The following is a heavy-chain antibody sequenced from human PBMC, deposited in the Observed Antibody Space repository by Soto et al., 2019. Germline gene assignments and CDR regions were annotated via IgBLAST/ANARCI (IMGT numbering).Heavy chain of an antibody. V-gene: IGHV3-49*03. J-gene: IGHJ3*02. D-gene: IGHD2-15*01. Sequence: GGSLRLSCRGSGFTFGDYAVNWFRQAPGKGLEWVGLIRSRTYVGTTQYAAAVEGRFTISRDDLNSIAYLHMNSLTTEDTALYYCTRDPSAFLVIPNAIAAFDIWGQGTLVTVSS. CDR3: TRDPSAFLVIPNAIAAFDI. CDR1: GFTFGDYA. CDR2: IRSRTYVGTT.